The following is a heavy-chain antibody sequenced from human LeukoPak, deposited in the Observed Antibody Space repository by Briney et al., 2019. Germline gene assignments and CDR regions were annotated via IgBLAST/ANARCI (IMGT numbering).Heavy chain of an antibody. Sequence: ASVKVSCKASGGTFSSYAISWVRQAPGQGLEWMGWISAYNGNTNYAQKLQGRVTMTTDTSTSTAYMELRSLRSDDTAVYYCASTYYYGSGSPQAYWGQGTLVTVSS. CDR1: GGTFSSYA. V-gene: IGHV1-18*01. CDR3: ASTYYYGSGSPQAY. D-gene: IGHD3-10*01. CDR2: ISAYNGNT. J-gene: IGHJ4*02.